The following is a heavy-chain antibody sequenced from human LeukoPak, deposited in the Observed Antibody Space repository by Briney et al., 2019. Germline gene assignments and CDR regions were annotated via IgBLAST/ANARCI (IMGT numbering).Heavy chain of an antibody. CDR3: ARGGVTIFGVVRYGHYYMDV. CDR2: IIPIFGTA. J-gene: IGHJ6*03. CDR1: GGTFSSYA. V-gene: IGHV1-69*13. Sequence: GASVKVSCKASGGTFSSYAISWVRQAPGQGLEWMGGIIPIFGTANYAQKFQGRVTITADESTSTAYMELSSLRSEDTAVYYCARGGVTIFGVVRYGHYYMDVWGKGTTVTVSS. D-gene: IGHD3-3*01.